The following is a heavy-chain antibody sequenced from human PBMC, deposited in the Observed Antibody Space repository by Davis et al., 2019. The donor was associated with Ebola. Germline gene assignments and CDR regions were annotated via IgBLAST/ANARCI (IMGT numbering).Heavy chain of an antibody. CDR3: AREGVGLLLDY. V-gene: IGHV3-7*03. CDR1: GFTFSSYW. J-gene: IGHJ4*02. Sequence: GESLKISCAASGFTFSSYWMSWVRQAPGKGLEWVANIKQHGSEKYYVDSVKGRFTISRDNAKNSLYLQMNSLRAEDTAVYYCAREGVGLLLDYWGQGTLVTVSS. CDR2: IKQHGSEK. D-gene: IGHD2-15*01.